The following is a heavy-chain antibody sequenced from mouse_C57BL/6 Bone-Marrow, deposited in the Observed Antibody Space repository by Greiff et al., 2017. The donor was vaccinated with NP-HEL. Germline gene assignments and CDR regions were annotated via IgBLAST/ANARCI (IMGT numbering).Heavy chain of an antibody. CDR3: ARRGIYGKVTYAMDY. CDR1: GFTFTDYG. V-gene: IGHV5-17*01. CDR2: ISSGSSTT. D-gene: IGHD1-1*01. Sequence: EVQLLEPGAGLVKPGASLKLSCAASGFTFTDYGMHWVRQAPEKGLEWVGYISSGSSTTYYADTVKGRSTIPRDNATNTLFLQMTSLRSEDTAVYYCARRGIYGKVTYAMDYWGQGTSVTVSS. J-gene: IGHJ4*01.